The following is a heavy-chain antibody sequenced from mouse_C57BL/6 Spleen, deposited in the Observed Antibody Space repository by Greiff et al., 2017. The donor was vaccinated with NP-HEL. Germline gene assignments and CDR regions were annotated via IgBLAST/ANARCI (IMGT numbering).Heavy chain of an antibody. CDR3: ASDGYYDWFAY. Sequence: EVKVVESGPGMVKPSQSLSLTCTVTGYSITSGYDWHWIRHFPGNKLEWMGYISYSGSTNYNPSLKSRISITHDTSKNHFFLKLNSVTTEDTATYYCASDGYYDWFAYWGQGTLVTVSA. D-gene: IGHD2-3*01. CDR1: GYSITSGYD. V-gene: IGHV3-1*01. CDR2: ISYSGST. J-gene: IGHJ3*01.